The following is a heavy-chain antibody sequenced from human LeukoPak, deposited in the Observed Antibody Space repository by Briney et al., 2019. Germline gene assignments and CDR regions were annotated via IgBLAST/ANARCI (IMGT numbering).Heavy chain of an antibody. CDR2: IYPGDSDT. Sequence: GESLKISCKGSGYSFTSYWIGWVRQLPGKGLEWVGIIYPGDSDTRYSPSFQGQVTVSADKSISTAYLQWSSLKASDTAMYYCARLYDILTGNSFDYWGQGTLVTVSS. D-gene: IGHD3-9*01. CDR1: GYSFTSYW. J-gene: IGHJ4*02. CDR3: ARLYDILTGNSFDY. V-gene: IGHV5-51*01.